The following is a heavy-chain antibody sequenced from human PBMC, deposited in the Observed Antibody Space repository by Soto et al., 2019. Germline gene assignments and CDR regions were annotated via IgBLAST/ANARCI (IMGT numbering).Heavy chain of an antibody. D-gene: IGHD3-16*01. Sequence: QVQLVQSGAEVKKPGASVKVSCKASGYSFTSYGISWVRQAPGQGLEWMGWISAYNGNTNYEQKLQGRVTMTTDTSTSAGYMERRTLRSDDTDVYYWAGGNGIEAFDIWGQGTKVTLSS. J-gene: IGHJ3*02. V-gene: IGHV1-18*01. CDR3: AGGNGIEAFDI. CDR1: GYSFTSYG. CDR2: ISAYNGNT.